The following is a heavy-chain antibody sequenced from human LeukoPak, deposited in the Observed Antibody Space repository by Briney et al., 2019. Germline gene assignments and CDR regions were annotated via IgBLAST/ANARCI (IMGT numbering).Heavy chain of an antibody. J-gene: IGHJ4*02. V-gene: IGHV3-53*01. CDR2: IYSDGTT. D-gene: IGHD4-23*01. CDR3: AREADYGGNPGHFDY. Sequence: GGSLRLSCAASGFTDSNNYMIWVRQAPGKTLEWVSDIYSDGTTFYADSVKGRFTISRDNSKNTLYLQMNSLRAEDTAVYHCAREADYGGNPGHFDYWGQGTLGTVSS. CDR1: GFTDSNNY.